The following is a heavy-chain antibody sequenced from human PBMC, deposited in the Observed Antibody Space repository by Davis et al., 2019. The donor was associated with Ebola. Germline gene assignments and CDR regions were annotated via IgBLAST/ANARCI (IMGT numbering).Heavy chain of an antibody. J-gene: IGHJ5*02. D-gene: IGHD4-17*01. CDR1: AYTFIGYA. CDR3: ARDATTVTTIWFDP. V-gene: IGHV1-18*01. Sequence: AASLMVSCNTSAYTFIGYAISWVRQPPGQGLEWIGTINVYNGHTNYAYNFQGRVTVSTDTSTSIAYMELRSLRSDDTALYYCARDATTVTTIWFDPWGQGTLVTVSS. CDR2: INVYNGHT.